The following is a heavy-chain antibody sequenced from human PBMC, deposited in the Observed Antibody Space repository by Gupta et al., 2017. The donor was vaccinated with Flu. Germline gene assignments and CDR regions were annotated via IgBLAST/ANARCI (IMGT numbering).Heavy chain of an antibody. CDR2: IIPVFGPT. CDR3: ARKGGGHCSGGSCYSFDF. CDR1: GVTFRTYA. D-gene: IGHD2-15*01. V-gene: IGHV1-69*01. Sequence: AQLAQSGPEVKKPGSLVKVSCKASGVTFRTYAINWVRQAPGQGLEWMGGIIPVFGPTNYAQKFQGRVTITADESTSTAYLEISSLRSEDTAVYYCARKGGGHCSGGSCYSFDFWGQGTLVTVSS. J-gene: IGHJ4*02.